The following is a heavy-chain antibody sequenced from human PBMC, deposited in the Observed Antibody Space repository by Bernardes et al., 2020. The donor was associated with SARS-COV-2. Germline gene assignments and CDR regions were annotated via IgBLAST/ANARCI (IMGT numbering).Heavy chain of an antibody. V-gene: IGHV3-72*01. Sequence: GGSLRLSCAASGFTFSGHYMDWVRQAPGKGLEWVGRTRNKANSYTTEYAASVKGRFTISRADAKNSLYLQMNSLKTEDTAVYYCHRGGGGGYDTYYYYGMDVWGQGTTVTVSS. CDR2: TRNKANSYTT. J-gene: IGHJ6*02. CDR1: GFTFSGHY. D-gene: IGHD5-12*01. CDR3: HRGGGGGYDTYYYYGMDV.